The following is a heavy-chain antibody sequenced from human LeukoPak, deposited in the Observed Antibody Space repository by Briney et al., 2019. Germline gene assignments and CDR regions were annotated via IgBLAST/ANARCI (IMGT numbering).Heavy chain of an antibody. Sequence: PSETLSLTCTVSGGSISSYYWSWIRQPPGKGLEWIGYIYYSGSTNYNPSLKSRVTISVDTSKNQFSLKLSSVTAADTAVYYCASHARPVSYYYYYMDVWGKGTTVTVSS. CDR2: IYYSGST. D-gene: IGHD6-6*01. CDR1: GGSISSYY. CDR3: ASHARPVSYYYYYMDV. J-gene: IGHJ6*03. V-gene: IGHV4-59*01.